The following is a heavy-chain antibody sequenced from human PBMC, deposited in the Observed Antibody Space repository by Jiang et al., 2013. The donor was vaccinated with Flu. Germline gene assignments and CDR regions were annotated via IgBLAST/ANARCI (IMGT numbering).Heavy chain of an antibody. CDR2: IYHTGTT. J-gene: IGHJ4*02. Sequence: GSGLVKPSQTLSLTCNVSGTSISSGEYYWSWVRHRPGKGLEWIGSIYHTGTTDYYPSLKSQVLISVDTSKNQFSLKVRSVTAADTAVYYCASVFYYFDYWGPGTLVTV. CDR1: GTSISSGEYY. CDR3: ASVFYYFDY. V-gene: IGHV4-31*01. D-gene: IGHD5/OR15-5a*01.